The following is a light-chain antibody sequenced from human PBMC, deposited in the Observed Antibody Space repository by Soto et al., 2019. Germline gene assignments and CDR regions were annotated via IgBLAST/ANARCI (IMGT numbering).Light chain of an antibody. CDR3: QKYNSATRT. CDR2: AAS. V-gene: IGKV1-27*01. J-gene: IGKJ1*01. Sequence: DIQMTQSPSSMSASVGDRVTITCWASQSISSYLNWYQQKTGKAPKLLIYAASTLQSGVPSRFSGSGSGTDFNLTISRLQTEDVATYECQKYNSATRTFGQGTKLDIK. CDR1: QSISSY.